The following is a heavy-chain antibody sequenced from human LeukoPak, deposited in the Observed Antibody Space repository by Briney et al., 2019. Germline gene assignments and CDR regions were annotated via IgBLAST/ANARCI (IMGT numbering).Heavy chain of an antibody. V-gene: IGHV3-7*01. D-gene: IGHD5-24*01. CDR3: ARDADGYED. J-gene: IGHJ4*02. Sequence: GGSLRLSCAASGFTFSRAWMSWVRQAPGKGLEWVANIKEDGSEDYYADSVKGRFAISKDNAKNPLYLQMNNLRAEDTAMYYCARDADGYEDWGQGTLVIVSS. CDR2: IKEDGSED. CDR1: GFTFSRAW.